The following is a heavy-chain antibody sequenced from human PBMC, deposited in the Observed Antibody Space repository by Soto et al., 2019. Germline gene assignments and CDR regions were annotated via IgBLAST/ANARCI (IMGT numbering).Heavy chain of an antibody. CDR3: ARMDRDSKYYAMDV. CDR1: GFSLGNGRMG. Sequence: SGPTLVNPTETLTLTCTVSGFSLGNGRMGVSWIRQPPGKPLEWLAHFFSDAERSYSASMQSRLTMSMDTSGSQVVLIMTNMDPVDTATYYCARMDRDSKYYAMDVWGPGTTVTVSS. V-gene: IGHV2-26*01. CDR2: FFSDAER. J-gene: IGHJ6*02. D-gene: IGHD2-21*02.